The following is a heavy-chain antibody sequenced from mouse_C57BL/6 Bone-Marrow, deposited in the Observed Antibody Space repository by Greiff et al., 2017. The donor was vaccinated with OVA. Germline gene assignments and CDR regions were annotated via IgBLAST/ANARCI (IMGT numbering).Heavy chain of an antibody. V-gene: IGHV1-81*01. CDR3: ARDPYAMDY. J-gene: IGHJ4*01. CDR2: IYPRSGNT. Sequence: QVQLQQSGPELVKPGASVKMSCKASGYTFTSYGISWVKQRTGQGLEWIGEIYPRSGNTYYNEKFKGKATLTADKSSSTAYMELRSLTSEDSAVYFCARDPYAMDYWGQGTSVTVSS. CDR1: GYTFTSYG.